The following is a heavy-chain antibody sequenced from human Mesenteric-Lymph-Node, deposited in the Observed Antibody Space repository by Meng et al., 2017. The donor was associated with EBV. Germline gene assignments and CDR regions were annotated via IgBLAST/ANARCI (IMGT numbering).Heavy chain of an antibody. J-gene: IGHJ5*02. CDR3: ARGKTVGRSPWFDP. CDR1: GGSFSGYY. V-gene: IGHV4-34*01. CDR2: SNQSGST. D-gene: IGHD4-11*01. Sequence: QVNLTPGGVGLLKPSETLSLTGAVYGGSFSGYYWTWIRQSPGKGLEWIGESNQSGSTSYNPSLKSRVTISVDTSQNQFSLKLSSVTAADTAVYYCARGKTVGRSPWFDPWGQGTLVTVSS.